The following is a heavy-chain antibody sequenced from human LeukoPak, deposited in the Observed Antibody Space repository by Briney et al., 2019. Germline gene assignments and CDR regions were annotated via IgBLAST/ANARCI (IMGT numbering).Heavy chain of an antibody. V-gene: IGHV3-7*03. Sequence: GGSLRLSCAASEFTFSSYWMSWVRQAPGKGLEWVASIKQDGSEKYYVDSVKGRVTISRDNSKNTLYLQMNSLRVEDTAVYYCARGLFLSGYLDAFDIWGQGTVVTVSS. J-gene: IGHJ3*02. CDR1: EFTFSSYW. D-gene: IGHD3-22*01. CDR3: ARGLFLSGYLDAFDI. CDR2: IKQDGSEK.